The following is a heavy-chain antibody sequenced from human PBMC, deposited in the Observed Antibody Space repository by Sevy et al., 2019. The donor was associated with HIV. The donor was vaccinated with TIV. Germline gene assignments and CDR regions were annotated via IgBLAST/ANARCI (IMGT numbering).Heavy chain of an antibody. CDR2: IECNGKT. V-gene: IGHV3-74*01. Sequence: GGSLRLSCVASGFTFSRKWMHWVRQAPGKGLVWVSQIECNGKTTYADSVRGRFTISRDNAKNTLYLQMNSLRAEDTAQYHCATGGSGGSFYDYWGQGTPVTVSS. J-gene: IGHJ4*02. CDR1: GFTFSRKW. D-gene: IGHD1-26*01. CDR3: ATGGSGGSFYDY.